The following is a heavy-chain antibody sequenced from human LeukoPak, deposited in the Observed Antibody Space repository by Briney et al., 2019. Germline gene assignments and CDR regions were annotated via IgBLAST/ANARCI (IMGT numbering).Heavy chain of an antibody. Sequence: PSETLSLTCTVSGGSISSYYWSWIRQPPGKGLEWIGYIYYSGSTNYNPSLKSRVTISVDTSKNQFSLKLSSVTAADTAVYYCARRRITMVRGVIINDAFDIWGQGTMVTVSS. CDR2: IYYSGST. CDR1: GGSISSYY. J-gene: IGHJ3*02. V-gene: IGHV4-59*01. D-gene: IGHD3-10*01. CDR3: ARRRITMVRGVIINDAFDI.